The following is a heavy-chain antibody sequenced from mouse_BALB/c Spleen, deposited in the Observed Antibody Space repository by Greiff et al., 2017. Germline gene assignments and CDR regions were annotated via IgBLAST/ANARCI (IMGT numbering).Heavy chain of an antibody. V-gene: IGHV1-39*01. J-gene: IGHJ2*01. CDR1: GYSFTGYN. Sequence: VQLQQSGPELAKPGASVKISCKASGYSFTGYNMNWVKQSNGKSLEWIGNIDPYSGGTSYNQKFKGKATLTVDYSSSTAYMQRKSLTSEDSAVYDGARCYYGSGGYYFDYWGQGTTLTVSA. CDR3: ARCYYGSGGYYFDY. CDR2: IDPYSGGT. D-gene: IGHD1-1*01.